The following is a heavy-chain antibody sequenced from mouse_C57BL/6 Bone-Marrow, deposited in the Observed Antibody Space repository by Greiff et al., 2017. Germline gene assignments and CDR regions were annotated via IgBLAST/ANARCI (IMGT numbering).Heavy chain of an antibody. D-gene: IGHD1-1*01. Sequence: QVQLQQSGAELARPGASVKLSCKASGYTFTSYGISWVKQRTGQGLEWIGEIYPRSGNTYYNEKFKGKATLTADKSSSTAYMELRSLTSEDSAVYFCAREGGFYYGSSYVFDYWGQGTTLTVSS. J-gene: IGHJ2*01. CDR2: IYPRSGNT. CDR3: AREGGFYYGSSYVFDY. CDR1: GYTFTSYG. V-gene: IGHV1-81*01.